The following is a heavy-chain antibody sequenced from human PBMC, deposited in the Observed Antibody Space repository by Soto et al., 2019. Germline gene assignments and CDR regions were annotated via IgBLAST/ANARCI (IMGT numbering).Heavy chain of an antibody. V-gene: IGHV3-7*01. CDR2: IKPDGSAT. J-gene: IGHJ4*02. CDR1: GVSVGISV. D-gene: IGHD2-21*02. CDR3: ARAGYCGPGCYYYFDY. Sequence: LACAACGVSVGISVVDGSRLIPGKGLEWVAYIKPDGSATYYVDSVKGRFTISRDNAKNSLYLQMNSLRVEDTSVYYCARAGYCGPGCYYYFDYWGQGTLVTVSS.